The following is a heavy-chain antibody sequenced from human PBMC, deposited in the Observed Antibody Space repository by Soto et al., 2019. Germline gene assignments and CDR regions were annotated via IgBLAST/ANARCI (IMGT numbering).Heavy chain of an antibody. D-gene: IGHD5-18*01. CDR1: GFPVNATY. Sequence: EVQLVETGGALIQPGGSLRLSCAASGFPVNATYLSWVRQAPGKGLEWLSVLYADGSTYYIDSVKGRFRISRDSSKNTLYLQMDSLRADDTALYFCARTAEGDTPRTHWYFDLWGRGTLVTVSS. J-gene: IGHJ2*01. CDR2: LYADGST. CDR3: ARTAEGDTPRTHWYFDL. V-gene: IGHV3-53*02.